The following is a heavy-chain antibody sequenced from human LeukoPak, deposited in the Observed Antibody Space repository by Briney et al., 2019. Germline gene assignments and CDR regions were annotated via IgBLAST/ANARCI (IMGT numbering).Heavy chain of an antibody. D-gene: IGHD6-13*01. Sequence: PSETLSLTCAVYGASFSGYYWSWIRQPPGKGLEWIGEINHSGSTNYNPSLKSRVTISVDTSKNQFSLKLRSVTAADTAEYYCAREGITAGGTNWGQGTLVTVSS. V-gene: IGHV4-34*01. J-gene: IGHJ4*02. CDR1: GASFSGYY. CDR2: INHSGST. CDR3: AREGITAGGTN.